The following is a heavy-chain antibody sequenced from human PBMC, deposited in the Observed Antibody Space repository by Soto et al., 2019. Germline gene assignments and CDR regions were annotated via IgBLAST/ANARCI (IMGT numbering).Heavy chain of an antibody. CDR2: IIPIFGTA. J-gene: IGHJ6*02. CDR3: ARSQGHYDFWSGYYRYYYYGMDV. CDR1: GGTFSSYA. Sequence: GASVKVSCKASGGTFSSYAISWVRQAPGQGLEWMGGIIPIFGTANYAQKFQGRVTITADESTSTAYMELSSLRSEDTAVYYCARSQGHYDFWSGYYRYYYYGMDVWGQGTTVTVS. D-gene: IGHD3-3*01. V-gene: IGHV1-69*13.